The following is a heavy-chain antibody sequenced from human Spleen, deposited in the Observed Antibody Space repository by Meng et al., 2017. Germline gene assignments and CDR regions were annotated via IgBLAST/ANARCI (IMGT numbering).Heavy chain of an antibody. J-gene: IGHJ5*02. CDR3: ARGLQGRFDP. V-gene: IGHV4-34*01. CDR1: GGSFSGYY. CDR2: INHSGST. Sequence: QVQLQQWGAGLLKPSEPLSLTCSGYGGSFSGYYWSWIRQPPGKGLEWIGEINHSGSTNYNPSLKSRVTISVDTSKNQFSLKLSSVTAADTAVYYCARGLQGRFDPWGQGTLVTVSS.